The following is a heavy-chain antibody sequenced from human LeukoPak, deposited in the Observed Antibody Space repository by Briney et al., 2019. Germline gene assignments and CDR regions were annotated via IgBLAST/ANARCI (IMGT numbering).Heavy chain of an antibody. CDR2: ITSSGSYI. CDR3: ASRATKVRGVSNIRDY. CDR1: GFTFSTYS. V-gene: IGHV3-21*01. Sequence: GGSLRLSCAASGFTFSTYSMNWVRQAPGKGLEWVSSITSSGSYIHYADSVRGRFTISRDNAKNSLYLQMNSLRAEDTAVYYCASRATKVRGVSNIRDYWGQGTLVTVSS. J-gene: IGHJ4*02. D-gene: IGHD3-10*01.